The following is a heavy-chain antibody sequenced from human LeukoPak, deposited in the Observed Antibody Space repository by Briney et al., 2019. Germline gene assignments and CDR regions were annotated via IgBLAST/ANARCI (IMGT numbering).Heavy chain of an antibody. Sequence: SVKVSCKASGGTFSSYAISWVRQAPGQGLEWMGGIIPIFGTANYAQKFQGRVTITADKSTSTAYMELSSLRSEDTAVYYCARPLRGGGFGELNDWGQGTLVTVSS. CDR1: GGTFSSYA. CDR2: IIPIFGTA. J-gene: IGHJ4*02. D-gene: IGHD3-10*01. CDR3: ARPLRGGGFGELND. V-gene: IGHV1-69*06.